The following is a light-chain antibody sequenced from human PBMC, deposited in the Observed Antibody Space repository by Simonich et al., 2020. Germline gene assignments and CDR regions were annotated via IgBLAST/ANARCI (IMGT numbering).Light chain of an antibody. V-gene: IGKV1-39*01. Sequence: DIQMTQSPSSLSASVGDRVTITYRASQSISSYLNWYQQKPGKAPKLRIYAASSLQSGVPSRFSGSGSGTDFTLTISSLQPEDFATYYCQQSYSTPRTFGQGTKVEIK. CDR2: AAS. CDR1: QSISSY. J-gene: IGKJ1*01. CDR3: QQSYSTPRT.